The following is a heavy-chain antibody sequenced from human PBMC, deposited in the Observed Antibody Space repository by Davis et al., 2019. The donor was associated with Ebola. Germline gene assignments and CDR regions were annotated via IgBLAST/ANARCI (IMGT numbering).Heavy chain of an antibody. Sequence: GGSLRLSCAASGISFSNYGMFWVRQAPGKVMEWVAVISPDGSDKNYADSGKGRFTISRDNSKNTLYLQMNSLRAEDTAVYYCARDRPLDFFFGDYYGMDVWGQGTTVTVSS. CDR2: ISPDGSDK. CDR1: GISFSNYG. V-gene: IGHV3-30*03. CDR3: ARDRPLDFFFGDYYGMDV. J-gene: IGHJ6*02. D-gene: IGHD3-16*01.